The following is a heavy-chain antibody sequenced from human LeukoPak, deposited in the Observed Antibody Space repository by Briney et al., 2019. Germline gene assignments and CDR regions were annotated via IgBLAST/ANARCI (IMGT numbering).Heavy chain of an antibody. J-gene: IGHJ4*02. CDR1: GGTFSSYA. CDR2: ISAYNGNT. CDR3: ARDLWAVAAAGIPFDY. D-gene: IGHD6-13*01. Sequence: ASVKVSCKASGGTFSSYAITWVRQAPGQGLEWMGWISAYNGNTNYAQKLQGRVTMTTDTSTSTAYMELRSLRSDDTAVYYCARDLWAVAAAGIPFDYWGQGTLVTVSS. V-gene: IGHV1-18*01.